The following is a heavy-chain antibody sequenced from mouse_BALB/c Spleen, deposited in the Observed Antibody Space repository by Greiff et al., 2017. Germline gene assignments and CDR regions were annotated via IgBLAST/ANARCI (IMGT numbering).Heavy chain of an antibody. CDR2: IYPGSGST. J-gene: IGHJ1*01. CDR1: GYKFTSYW. CDR3: TRGGDYYGSSYHWYFDV. V-gene: IGHV1S22*01. D-gene: IGHD1-1*01. Sequence: LQQPGSELVRPGASVKLSCKASGYKFTSYWMHWVKQRPGQGLEWIGNIYPGSGSTNYDEKFKRKATLTVDTSSSTAYMQLCSLTSEYAAVYSCTRGGDYYGSSYHWYFDVWGAGTTVTVSS.